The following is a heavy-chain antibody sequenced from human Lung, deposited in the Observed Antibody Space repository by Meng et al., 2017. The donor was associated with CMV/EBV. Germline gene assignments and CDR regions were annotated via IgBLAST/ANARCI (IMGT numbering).Heavy chain of an antibody. Sequence: GGSLRLSCTASGFTFSTYDFHWVRQPTGKGPEWVSSIGTVGDTYSIGSVKGRVIISREDAKNSVYLQMNGLRDGDTGLYYCARARSPTHFDYWGQGALVTDSS. CDR3: ARARSPTHFDY. V-gene: IGHV3-13*01. CDR2: IGTVGDT. CDR1: GFTFSTYD. J-gene: IGHJ4*02.